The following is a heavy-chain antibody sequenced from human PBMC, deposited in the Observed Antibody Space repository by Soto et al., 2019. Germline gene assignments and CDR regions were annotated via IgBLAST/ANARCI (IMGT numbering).Heavy chain of an antibody. J-gene: IGHJ3*02. CDR1: GGSISSADFF. CDR2: IYSSGTT. Sequence: SETLSLTCTVSGGSISSADFFWTWLRQPPGKGLEWLGYIYSSGTTNYNPSLKSRVTMSVDTSKNQFSLKLSSVTAADTAVYYCARDKGRPYAFDIWGQGTMVTVSS. D-gene: IGHD3-10*01. V-gene: IGHV4-61*08. CDR3: ARDKGRPYAFDI.